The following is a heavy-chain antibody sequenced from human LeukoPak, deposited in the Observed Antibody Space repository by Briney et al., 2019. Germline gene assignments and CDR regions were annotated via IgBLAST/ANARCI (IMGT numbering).Heavy chain of an antibody. V-gene: IGHV1-18*01. CDR2: ISAYNGNT. CDR3: ARVGSYYGYYYGMDV. J-gene: IGHJ6*02. D-gene: IGHD1-26*01. Sequence: GASVKISCKASDYTFNSYGISWVGQAPRQELEWMGWISAYNGNTNYAQKLQGRVTMTTDTSTSTAYMELRSLRSDDTAVYYCARVGSYYGYYYGMDVWGQGTTVTVSS. CDR1: DYTFNSYG.